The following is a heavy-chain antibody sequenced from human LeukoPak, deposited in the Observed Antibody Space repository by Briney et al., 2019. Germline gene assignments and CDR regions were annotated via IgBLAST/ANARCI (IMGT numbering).Heavy chain of an antibody. J-gene: IGHJ4*02. CDR2: ISDSGRNT. CDR1: GFTFSSYA. V-gene: IGHV3-23*01. CDR3: ARDRPPVPSNWGLPPRIDYYFDY. D-gene: IGHD7-27*01. Sequence: GGSLRLSCAASGFTFSSYAMSWVRQTPGKGLEWVSAISDSGRNTYYADFVKGRFTISRDDSKNTLYLQMNSLRAEDTAVYYCARDRPPVPSNWGLPPRIDYYFDYWGQGTLVTVSS.